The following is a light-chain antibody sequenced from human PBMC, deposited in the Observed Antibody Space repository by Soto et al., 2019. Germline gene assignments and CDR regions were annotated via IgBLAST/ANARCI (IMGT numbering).Light chain of an antibody. CDR1: QSVSSY. J-gene: IGKJ5*01. CDR3: QQRTNWPSIT. Sequence: EIVLTQSPATLSLSPGERATLSCRASQSVSSYFAWYQQKPGQAPRLLIYDTSNRATGIPARFSGSGSGTDFTLTISGLEPEDFAVYFCQQRTNWPSITFGQGTRLQIK. V-gene: IGKV3-11*01. CDR2: DTS.